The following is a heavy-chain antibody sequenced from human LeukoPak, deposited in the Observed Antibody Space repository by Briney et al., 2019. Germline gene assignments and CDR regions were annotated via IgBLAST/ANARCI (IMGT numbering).Heavy chain of an antibody. D-gene: IGHD3-10*01. V-gene: IGHV3-9*01. CDR2: ISWNSGAI. J-gene: IGHJ6*03. Sequence: GGSLRLSCAASGFTFDDYAMHWVRHAPGKGLEWISGISWNSGAIGYADSVKGRFTISRDNAKNSLYLEMTSLRGEDTAVYYCAKDSGGSRTRSYFYYYYIDVWGKGTTVTISS. CDR3: AKDSGGSRTRSYFYYYYIDV. CDR1: GFTFDDYA.